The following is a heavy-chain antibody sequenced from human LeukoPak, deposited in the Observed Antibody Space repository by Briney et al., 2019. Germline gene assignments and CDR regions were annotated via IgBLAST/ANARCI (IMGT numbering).Heavy chain of an antibody. CDR1: GFTFSTYG. CDR3: AKPYYYDSSGYSHTDY. J-gene: IGHJ4*02. V-gene: IGHV3-30*02. Sequence: PGGSLRLSCAACGFTFSTYGMQWGRQAPGKGGEGVACIRYDGGIKYYADSVKGRFTISRDNSKNTVYLQMNSLRAEDTAVYYCAKPYYYDSSGYSHTDYWGQGTLVTVSS. D-gene: IGHD3-22*01. CDR2: IRYDGGIK.